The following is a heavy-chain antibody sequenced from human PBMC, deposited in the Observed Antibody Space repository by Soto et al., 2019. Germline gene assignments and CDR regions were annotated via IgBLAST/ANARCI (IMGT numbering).Heavy chain of an antibody. CDR3: ARARRLVDTEFVTWYFAL. CDR1: GGTFNNYA. Sequence: QVQLMQSGAEVKKPGSSVKVSCKASGGTFNNYAFTWVRQDPGQGLEWMGGITPLFGTTNYPQKFQGRVTITADESSSTVYMELSGLRSEDTAMYYCARARRLVDTEFVTWYFALWCSGPLVTVSS. CDR2: ITPLFGTT. D-gene: IGHD5-18*01. J-gene: IGHJ2*01. V-gene: IGHV1-69*01.